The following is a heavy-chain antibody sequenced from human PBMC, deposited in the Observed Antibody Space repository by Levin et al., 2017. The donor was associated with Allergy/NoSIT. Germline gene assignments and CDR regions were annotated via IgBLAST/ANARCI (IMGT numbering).Heavy chain of an antibody. Sequence: KPSETLSLTCTVSGGSISSYYWSWIRQPPGKGLEWIGYIYYSGSTNYNPSLKSRVTISVDTSKNQFSLKLSSVTAADTAVYYCAKGIAAIDPWGQGTLVTVSS. V-gene: IGHV4-59*01. D-gene: IGHD6-25*01. CDR1: GGSISSYY. CDR3: AKGIAAIDP. J-gene: IGHJ5*02. CDR2: IYYSGST.